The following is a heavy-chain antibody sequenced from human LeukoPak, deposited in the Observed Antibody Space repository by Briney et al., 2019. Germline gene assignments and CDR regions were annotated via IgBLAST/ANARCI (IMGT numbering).Heavy chain of an antibody. D-gene: IGHD4-11*01. CDR2: IDANNGDT. Sequence: ASVKISCKASGKTFRGNYIHWLHKAPGQGLEWMGWIDANNGDTKSAQKFQGRVTMSRDTSISTAYMDLSSLSPDDAAVYYCARDPSSVTLYFFDYWGQGTLVTVSS. J-gene: IGHJ4*02. CDR3: ARDPSSVTLYFFDY. CDR1: GKTFRGNY. V-gene: IGHV1-2*02.